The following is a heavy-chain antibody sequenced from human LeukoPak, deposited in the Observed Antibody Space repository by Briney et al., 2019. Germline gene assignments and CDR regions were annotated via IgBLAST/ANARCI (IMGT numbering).Heavy chain of an antibody. V-gene: IGHV3-74*01. Sequence: GGSLRLSCAASGFTFSIYWMHWVREARGKALVWVSRIKSDGSTNYADSVKGRFTISRDNAKNTLSLQMNSLRDEDTGVYYCARAPSEIGGYYPEYFRHWGQGTLVTVSS. CDR3: ARAPSEIGGYYPEYFRH. CDR2: IKSDGST. J-gene: IGHJ1*01. D-gene: IGHD3-22*01. CDR1: GFTFSIYW.